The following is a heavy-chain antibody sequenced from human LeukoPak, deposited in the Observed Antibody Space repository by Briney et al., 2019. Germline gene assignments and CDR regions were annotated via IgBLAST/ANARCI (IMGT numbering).Heavy chain of an antibody. CDR1: GFTFSNAW. CDR3: TTDSNYYDSSGYSGNFDY. D-gene: IGHD3-22*01. Sequence: GGSLRLSCAASGFTFSNAWMSWVRQAPGKGLEWVGRIKSKTDGGTTDYAAPVKGRFTISRDDSKNTLYLQMNSLKTEDTAVYYCTTDSNYYDSSGYSGNFDYWGQGTLVTVSS. V-gene: IGHV3-15*01. CDR2: IKSKTDGGTT. J-gene: IGHJ4*02.